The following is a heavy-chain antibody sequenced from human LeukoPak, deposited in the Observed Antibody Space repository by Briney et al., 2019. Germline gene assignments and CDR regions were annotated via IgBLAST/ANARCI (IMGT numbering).Heavy chain of an antibody. CDR3: ARGGYGPGSHYRY. CDR1: AGSFTGYY. D-gene: IGHD3-10*01. CDR2: IDHTGSI. V-gene: IGHV4-34*01. J-gene: IGHJ4*02. Sequence: SQTLSLTCAVNAGSFTGYYWSWIRQPRGKGREWIGEIDHTGSISYNPSLRSRVTISVDTFKNQFSLNLRSVTAADRAIYYCARGGYGPGSHYRYWGQGTLVTVSS.